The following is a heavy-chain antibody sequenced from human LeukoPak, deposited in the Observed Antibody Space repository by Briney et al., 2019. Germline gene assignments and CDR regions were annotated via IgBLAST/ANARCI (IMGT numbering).Heavy chain of an antibody. CDR1: GVDFSSYA. CDR3: AKDRTTVSFDH. V-gene: IGHV3-23*01. J-gene: IGHJ4*02. D-gene: IGHD4-17*01. Sequence: GRSLRLSCAASGVDFSSYAMSSVRQSPGKGLQWVSAISGSGGSTYYADSVKGRFTISRDNSKNTLYLQMNSLRAEDTAVYYCAKDRTTVSFDHWGQGTLVTVSS. CDR2: ISGSGGST.